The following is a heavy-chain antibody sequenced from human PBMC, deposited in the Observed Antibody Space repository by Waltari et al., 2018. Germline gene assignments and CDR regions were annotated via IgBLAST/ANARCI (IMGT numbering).Heavy chain of an antibody. V-gene: IGHV4-34*01. CDR3: ARGAPYHYGSGRKYYMDV. Sequence: QVQLQQWGAGLLNPSETLSLTCGVNGGTFSDYHWTWIRQPPGRGLEWSGEIYHSGSTNYNPSLKSRGTISVQMSKNQFSLKLTSLTAADTAVYYCARGAPYHYGSGRKYYMDVWDKGTTVTVSS. CDR1: GGTFSDYH. CDR2: IYHSGST. D-gene: IGHD3-10*01. J-gene: IGHJ6*03.